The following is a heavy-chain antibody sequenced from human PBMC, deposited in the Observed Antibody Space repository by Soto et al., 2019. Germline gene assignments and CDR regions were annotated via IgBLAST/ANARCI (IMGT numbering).Heavy chain of an antibody. Sequence: EVRLLESGGGLVQPGGPLRLSCEASGFTFSTYAMSWVRQAPGKGLEWVSTITGSGGSTFYPDSVKGRVTISRDNSKNTLYLQVDSLRGEDTATYYCAKDPGYCSSTSCPWYFDFWGQGTLVTVSS. CDR2: ITGSGGST. J-gene: IGHJ4*02. CDR1: GFTFSTYA. V-gene: IGHV3-23*01. D-gene: IGHD2-2*01. CDR3: AKDPGYCSSTSCPWYFDF.